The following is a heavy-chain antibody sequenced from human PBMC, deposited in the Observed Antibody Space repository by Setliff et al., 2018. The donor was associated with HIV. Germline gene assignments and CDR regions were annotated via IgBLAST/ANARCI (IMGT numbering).Heavy chain of an antibody. Sequence: GGSLRLSCAASGFTFNTYWMHWVRQAPGKGLVWVSHSNSDGSSTTYADSVKGRFTLSRDTSKNTLFLQMNSLRPEDTAVYYCARVRLYNAALDYWGQGTLVTVSS. D-gene: IGHD3-10*01. CDR2: SNSDGSST. V-gene: IGHV3-74*03. CDR1: GFTFNTYW. CDR3: ARVRLYNAALDY. J-gene: IGHJ4*02.